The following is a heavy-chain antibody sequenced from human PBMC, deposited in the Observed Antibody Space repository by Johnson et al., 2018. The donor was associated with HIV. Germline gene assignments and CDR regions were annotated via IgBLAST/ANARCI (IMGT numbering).Heavy chain of an antibody. CDR2: INQDGSEI. J-gene: IGHJ3*02. Sequence: VQLVESGGGLVQPGGSLRLSCAASRFTFRRYWMSWVRQAPGKGLQWVANINQDGSEIYYVDSVKGRFTISRDNAKNSLYLQMNSLRAEDMAVYYCARDPLENDYIWGQGAFDIWGQGTMVTVSS. CDR1: RFTFRRYW. V-gene: IGHV3-7*01. D-gene: IGHD3-16*01. CDR3: ARDPLENDYIWGQGAFDI.